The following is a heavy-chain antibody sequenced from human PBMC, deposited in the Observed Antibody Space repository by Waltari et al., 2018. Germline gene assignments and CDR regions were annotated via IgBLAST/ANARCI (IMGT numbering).Heavy chain of an antibody. Sequence: QVQLQQWGARLLKPSETLSLTCAVYGGSFSGYYWSWIRQPPGKGLEWIGEINHSGSTNYNPSLKSRVTISVDTSKNQFSLKLSSVTAADTAVYYCAREVTMVVRGILGAGQSDYWGQGTLVTVSS. CDR2: INHSGST. V-gene: IGHV4-34*01. CDR3: AREVTMVVRGILGAGQSDY. CDR1: GGSFSGYY. D-gene: IGHD4-17*01. J-gene: IGHJ4*02.